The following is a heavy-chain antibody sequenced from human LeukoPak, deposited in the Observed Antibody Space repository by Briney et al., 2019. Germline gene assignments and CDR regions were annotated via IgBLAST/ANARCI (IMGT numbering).Heavy chain of an antibody. J-gene: IGHJ4*02. Sequence: SQTLSLTCTVSGGSISIGGYYWSWIRQHPGKGLEWIGYIYYSGITYYNPSLKSRVTISVDTSKNQFSLYLSSVTAEDTAVYYCAREAPGGSGWTYFDYWGQGSLVTVSS. V-gene: IGHV4-31*03. D-gene: IGHD6-19*01. CDR2: IYYSGIT. CDR3: AREAPGGSGWTYFDY. CDR1: GGSISIGGYY.